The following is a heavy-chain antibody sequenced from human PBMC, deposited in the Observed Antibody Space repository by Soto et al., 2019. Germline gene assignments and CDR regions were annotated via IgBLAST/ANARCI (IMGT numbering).Heavy chain of an antibody. J-gene: IGHJ5*02. V-gene: IGHV4-34*01. Sequence: QVQLQQWGAGLLKPSETLSLTCAVYGGSFSGYYWSWIRQPPGKGLEWIGEINHSGSTNYNPSLKSRVTISVDTSKNQFSLKLSSVTDADTAVYYCARVAHYYDSSGYYSNWFDPWGQGTLVTVSS. D-gene: IGHD3-22*01. CDR2: INHSGST. CDR3: ARVAHYYDSSGYYSNWFDP. CDR1: GGSFSGYY.